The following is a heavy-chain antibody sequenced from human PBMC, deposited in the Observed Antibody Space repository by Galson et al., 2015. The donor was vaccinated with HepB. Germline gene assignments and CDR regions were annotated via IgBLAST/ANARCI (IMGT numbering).Heavy chain of an antibody. CDR3: ARVSGRIGYCSSTSCHFGYYYYGMDV. CDR1: GYTLTELF. J-gene: IGHJ6*02. Sequence: SVKVSCKVSGYTLTELFMHWVRQAPGKGLEWMGGFDPEDGETIYAQKFQGRVTMTEDTSTDTAYMELSSLRSEDTAVYYCARVSGRIGYCSSTSCHFGYYYYGMDVWGQGTTVTVSS. CDR2: FDPEDGET. D-gene: IGHD2-2*01. V-gene: IGHV1-24*01.